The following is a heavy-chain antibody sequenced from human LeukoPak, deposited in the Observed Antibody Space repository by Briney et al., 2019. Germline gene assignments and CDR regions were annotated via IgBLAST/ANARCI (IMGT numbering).Heavy chain of an antibody. V-gene: IGHV3-23*01. Sequence: GGSLRXSCGXSGFTFSSYAMSWVRQAPGKGLEWVSAIGSGTYYADSVKGRFTISRDNSKNTLYLQMNSLRAEDTAVYYCAKVLAYYFDYWGQGTLVTVSS. CDR2: IGSGT. J-gene: IGHJ4*02. CDR3: AKVLAYYFDY. CDR1: GFTFSSYA.